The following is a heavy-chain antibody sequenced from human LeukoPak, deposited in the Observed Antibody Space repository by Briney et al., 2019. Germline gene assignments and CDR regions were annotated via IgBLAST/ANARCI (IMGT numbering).Heavy chain of an antibody. J-gene: IGHJ4*02. Sequence: SVLVSCKASEVTFSSYAISWVRQAPGQGLEWMGGIIPMFGTTNYAHQFQGRVTITAAESTSTAYVELSSLRSEDTAIYYCARDTVASLDYWGQGTL. CDR3: ARDTVASLDY. V-gene: IGHV1-69*01. CDR1: EVTFSSYA. D-gene: IGHD6-19*01. CDR2: IIPMFGTT.